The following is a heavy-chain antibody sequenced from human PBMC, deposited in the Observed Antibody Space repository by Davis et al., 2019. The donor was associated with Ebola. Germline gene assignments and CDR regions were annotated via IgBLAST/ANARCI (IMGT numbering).Heavy chain of an antibody. Sequence: GGSLRLSCAASGFTFSSYGMYWVRQAPGKGLEWVALIWYDGSYKYYADSVKGRFTISRDNSKNTLYVQMNSLRSDDTAVYYCARVAIYCSGGSCYSGSSDYWGQGTLVTVSS. CDR2: IWYDGSYK. J-gene: IGHJ4*02. CDR1: GFTFSSYG. CDR3: ARVAIYCSGGSCYSGSSDY. D-gene: IGHD2-15*01. V-gene: IGHV3-33*07.